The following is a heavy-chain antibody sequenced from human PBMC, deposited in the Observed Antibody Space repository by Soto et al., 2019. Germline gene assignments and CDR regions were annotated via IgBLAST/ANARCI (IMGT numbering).Heavy chain of an antibody. D-gene: IGHD5-18*01. CDR3: AKALYSYGSGAVDY. CDR2: ISGSGGST. V-gene: IGHV3-23*01. CDR1: GFTFSSYA. Sequence: LRLSCAASGFTFSSYAMSWVRQAPGKGLEWVSAISGSGGSTYYADSVKGRFTISRDNSKNTLYLQMNSLRAEDTAVYYCAKALYSYGSGAVDYWGQGTLVTVSS. J-gene: IGHJ4*02.